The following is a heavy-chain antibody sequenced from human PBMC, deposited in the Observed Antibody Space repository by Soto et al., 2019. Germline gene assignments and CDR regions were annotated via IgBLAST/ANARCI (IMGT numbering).Heavy chain of an antibody. V-gene: IGHV3-11*01. CDR2: ISSSGSTI. Sequence: GGSLRLSXAASGFTFSDYYMSWIRQAPGKGLEWVSYISSSGSTIYYADSVKGRFTISRDNAKNSLYLQMNSLRAEDTAVYYCAREIEPRYYYYGMDVWGQGTTVTVSS. D-gene: IGHD2-21*01. J-gene: IGHJ6*02. CDR3: AREIEPRYYYYGMDV. CDR1: GFTFSDYY.